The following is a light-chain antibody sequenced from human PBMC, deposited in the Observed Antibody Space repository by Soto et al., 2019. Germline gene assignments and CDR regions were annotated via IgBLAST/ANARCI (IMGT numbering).Light chain of an antibody. Sequence: QSALTQPPSASGSPGQSVTISCTGTSSDVGGYDYVSWYQQHPGKAPKLMIYEVSKRPSGVPDRFSGSKSGNTASLTVSGLQADDEADYYCSSYAGSNNLGVFGTGTKVTV. J-gene: IGLJ1*01. CDR3: SSYAGSNNLGV. CDR1: SSDVGGYDY. CDR2: EVS. V-gene: IGLV2-8*01.